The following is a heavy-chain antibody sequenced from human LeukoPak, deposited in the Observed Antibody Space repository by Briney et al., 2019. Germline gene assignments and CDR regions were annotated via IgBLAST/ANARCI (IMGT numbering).Heavy chain of an antibody. CDR2: IYHGGST. D-gene: IGHD3-10*01. J-gene: IGHJ6*04. CDR1: GGSIITNTW. CDR3: AREIYGSGTYYYYNYGMDV. Sequence: SRTLSLTCTVSGGSIITNTWWACVRQPPGKGLEWIGEIYHGGSTNYRPSLKSRVTISVDKSKNQVSLNLTSVTAADTAVYFCAREIYGSGTYYYYNYGMDVWGKGTTVTVSA. V-gene: IGHV4-4*02.